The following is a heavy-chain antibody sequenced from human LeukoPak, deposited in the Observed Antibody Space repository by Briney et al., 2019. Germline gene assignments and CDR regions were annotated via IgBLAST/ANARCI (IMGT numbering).Heavy chain of an antibody. Sequence: GGSLRLSCAASGFTFSTYAMNWVRHAPGQRLDWVSFISSGGADKYYSDSVKGRFTISRDDSKNTLYMYMNSLRDDDTAVYYCAAYRRGPSYYFDFWGQGTLVTVSS. CDR1: GFTFSTYA. CDR3: AAYRRGPSYYFDF. J-gene: IGHJ4*02. CDR2: ISSGGADK. V-gene: IGHV3-23*01. D-gene: IGHD3-16*01.